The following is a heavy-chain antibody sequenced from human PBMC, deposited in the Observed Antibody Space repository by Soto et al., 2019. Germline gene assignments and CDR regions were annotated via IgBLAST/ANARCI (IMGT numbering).Heavy chain of an antibody. CDR3: AKDSSSSWYTYWYFDL. CDR1: GFTFSSYA. Sequence: EVQLLESGGGLVQPGGSLRLSCAASGFTFSSYAMSWVRQAPGKGLEWVSAISGSGGSTYYADSVKGRFTISRDNSKNTLYLQMNSLRAEDTAVYYCAKDSSSSWYTYWYFDLWGRGTLVTVSS. J-gene: IGHJ2*01. D-gene: IGHD6-13*01. V-gene: IGHV3-23*01. CDR2: ISGSGGST.